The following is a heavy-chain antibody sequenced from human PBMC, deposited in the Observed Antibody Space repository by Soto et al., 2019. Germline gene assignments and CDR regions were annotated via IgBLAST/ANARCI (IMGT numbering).Heavy chain of an antibody. Sequence: GGSLRLSCAASGFTFSSYAMSWVRQAPGKGLEWVSAISGSGGSTYYADSVKGRFTISRDNSKNTLYLQMNSLRAEDTAVYYCAKVHYDFWSGYYGDFDYWGQGTLVTASS. CDR3: AKVHYDFWSGYYGDFDY. CDR2: ISGSGGST. J-gene: IGHJ4*02. CDR1: GFTFSSYA. D-gene: IGHD3-3*01. V-gene: IGHV3-23*01.